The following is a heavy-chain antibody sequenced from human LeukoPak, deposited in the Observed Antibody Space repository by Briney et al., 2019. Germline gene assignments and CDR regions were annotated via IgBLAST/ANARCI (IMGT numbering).Heavy chain of an antibody. Sequence: PGGSLRLSCAASGFTVSSNYMSWVRQAPGKRLEWVSIIYGADSTYYADSVKGRFTISRDNSKNTLYLQMNSLRAEDTAVYYCARSGFGVLYYHGMDVWGQGTTVTVSS. CDR2: IYGADST. J-gene: IGHJ6*02. V-gene: IGHV3-66*01. CDR1: GFTVSSNY. D-gene: IGHD3-10*01. CDR3: ARSGFGVLYYHGMDV.